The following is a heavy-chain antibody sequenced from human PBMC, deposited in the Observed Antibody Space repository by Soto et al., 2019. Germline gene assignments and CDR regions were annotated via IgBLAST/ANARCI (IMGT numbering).Heavy chain of an antibody. J-gene: IGHJ4*02. CDR3: ARDWIVGATGYYFDY. Sequence: ASVKVSCKASGYTFTSYGISWVRQAPGQGPEWMGWISAYNGNTNYAQKLQGRVTMTTDTSTSTAYMELRSLRSDDTAVYYCARDWIVGATGYYFDYWGQGTLVTVSS. V-gene: IGHV1-18*04. CDR1: GYTFTSYG. D-gene: IGHD1-26*01. CDR2: ISAYNGNT.